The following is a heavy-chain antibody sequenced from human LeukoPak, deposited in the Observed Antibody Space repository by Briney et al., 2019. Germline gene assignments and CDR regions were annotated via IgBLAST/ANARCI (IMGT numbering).Heavy chain of an antibody. V-gene: IGHV4-59*12. CDR3: ARVNGFTGTFDY. CDR2: IYYSGST. Sequence: LRLSCAASGFTFSDYYMSWIRQAPGKGLEWVGYIYYSGSTNYNPSLKSRVTISVDTSKNQFSLKMSSVTAADTAVYYCARVNGFTGTFDYWGQGTLVTVSS. CDR1: GFTFSDYY. D-gene: IGHD1-1*01. J-gene: IGHJ4*02.